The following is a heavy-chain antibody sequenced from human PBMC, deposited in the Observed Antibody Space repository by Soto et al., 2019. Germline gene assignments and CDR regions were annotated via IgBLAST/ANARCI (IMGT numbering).Heavy chain of an antibody. V-gene: IGHV3-21*01. CDR3: ARDIKDDLVPLDY. CDR2: ISSSSSYI. Sequence: PGGSLRLSCTASGFNFSSYSMNWVRQAPGKGLEWVSSISSSSSYIYYADSVKGRFTISRDNAKNSLYLQMNSLRAEDTAVYYYARDIKDDLVPLDYWGQGTLVTVSS. CDR1: GFNFSSYS. J-gene: IGHJ4*02. D-gene: IGHD1-1*01.